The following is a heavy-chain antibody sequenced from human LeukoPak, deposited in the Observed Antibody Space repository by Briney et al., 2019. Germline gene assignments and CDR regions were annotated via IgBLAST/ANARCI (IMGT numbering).Heavy chain of an antibody. Sequence: PGGSLRLSCTASGLTFSTSGFNWVRQAPGKGLEWVASIGPTGSDRYHADSIKGRFTISRDNANNSLYLQMNSLRPEDTAVYYCATETNGRHYDYWGQGTLPTVSS. CDR1: GLTFSTSG. CDR2: IGPTGSDR. CDR3: ATETNGRHYDY. D-gene: IGHD1-14*01. J-gene: IGHJ4*02. V-gene: IGHV3-21*06.